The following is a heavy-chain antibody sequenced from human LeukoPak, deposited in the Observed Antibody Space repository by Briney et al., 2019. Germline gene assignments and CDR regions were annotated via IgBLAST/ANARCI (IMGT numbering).Heavy chain of an antibody. V-gene: IGHV4-34*01. Sequence: SETLSLTCAVYGGSFSGYYWSWIRQPPGKGLEWIGEINHSGSTNYNPSLKSRVTISVDTSKNQFSLKLSSVTAADTAVYYCARSMGVVTTGYFDYWGQGTLVTVSS. CDR2: INHSGST. J-gene: IGHJ4*02. D-gene: IGHD3-3*01. CDR3: ARSMGVVTTGYFDY. CDR1: GGSFSGYY.